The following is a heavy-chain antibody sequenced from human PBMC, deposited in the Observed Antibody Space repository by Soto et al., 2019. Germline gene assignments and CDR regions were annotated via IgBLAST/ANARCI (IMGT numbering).Heavy chain of an antibody. D-gene: IGHD6-13*01. CDR1: GYTFINYD. CDR2: MNPGSGKT. V-gene: IGHV1-8*02. J-gene: IGHJ5*02. CDR3: ARMESAGTLNWFDT. Sequence: SVXFSCKASGYTFINYDISCVRQATGQGLEWMGWMNPGSGKTGYANKFQGRVTMTRDASTSTAHLELSSLTSEDTAVYYCARMESAGTLNWFDTWGQGTLVTVSS.